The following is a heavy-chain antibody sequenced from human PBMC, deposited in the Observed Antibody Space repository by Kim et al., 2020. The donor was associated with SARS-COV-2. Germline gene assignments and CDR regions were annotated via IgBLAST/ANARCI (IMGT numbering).Heavy chain of an antibody. CDR3: ARDLNTVTTEYFQH. D-gene: IGHD4-17*01. J-gene: IGHJ1*01. V-gene: IGHV3-33*08. CDR1: GFTFSSYG. Sequence: GGSLRLSCAASGFTFSSYGMHWVRQAPGKGLEWVAVIWYDGSNKYYADSVKGRFTISRDNSKNTLYLQMNSLRAEDTAVYYCARDLNTVTTEYFQHWGQGTLVTVSS. CDR2: IWYDGSNK.